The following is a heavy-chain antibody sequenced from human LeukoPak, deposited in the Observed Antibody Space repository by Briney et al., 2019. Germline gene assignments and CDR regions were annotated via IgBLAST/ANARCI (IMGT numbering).Heavy chain of an antibody. CDR2: IYYSGST. CDR1: GGSISSYY. Sequence: SETLSLTCTVSGGSISSYYWSWIRQPPGKGLEWIGYIYYSGSTNYNPSLKSRVTISVDTSKNQFSLKLSSVTAADTAVYYCARDHNYYDSSGYYGRAFDIWGQGTMVTVSS. J-gene: IGHJ3*02. V-gene: IGHV4-59*01. CDR3: ARDHNYYDSSGYYGRAFDI. D-gene: IGHD3-22*01.